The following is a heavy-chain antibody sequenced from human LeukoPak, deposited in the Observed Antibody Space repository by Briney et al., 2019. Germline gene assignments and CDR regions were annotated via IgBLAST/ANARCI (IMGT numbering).Heavy chain of an antibody. CDR3: AKVGHAYYSTSFAY. CDR1: GFTFTTYW. Sequence: GGSLRLSCAASGFTFTTYWMGWVRQAPGKGLEWVANIKQDGSEQYYVDSAKGRFTISRDNSKNTLYLQMNSLRAEDTAVYYCAKVGHAYYSTSFAYWGQGTLVTVSS. J-gene: IGHJ4*02. V-gene: IGHV3-7*03. D-gene: IGHD3-10*01. CDR2: IKQDGSEQ.